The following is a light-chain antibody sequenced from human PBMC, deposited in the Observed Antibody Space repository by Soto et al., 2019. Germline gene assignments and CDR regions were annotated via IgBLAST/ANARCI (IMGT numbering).Light chain of an antibody. CDR2: AAS. J-gene: IGKJ1*01. CDR1: QGISSY. Sequence: AIRMTQSPSSFSASTGDRVTITCRASQGISSYLAWYQQKPGKAPNLLIYAASTLQSGVPSRFSGSGSGTDSTLTISRLQSEDFVTYYCQQYYSYPWTFGQGTKVEIK. V-gene: IGKV1-8*01. CDR3: QQYYSYPWT.